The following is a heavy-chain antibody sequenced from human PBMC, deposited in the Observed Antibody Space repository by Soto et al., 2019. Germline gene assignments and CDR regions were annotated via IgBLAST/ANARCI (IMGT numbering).Heavy chain of an antibody. CDR3: ASDYYDSSGYSSFAY. D-gene: IGHD3-22*01. CDR1: GGSSSSYY. J-gene: IGHJ4*02. CDR2: IYYSGST. Sequence: SETLSLTCTVAGGSSSSYYWSWIRQPPGKGLEWIGYIYYSGSTNYNPSLKSRVTISVDTSKNQFSLKLSSVTAADTAVYYCASDYYDSSGYSSFAYWGQGTLVTVSS. V-gene: IGHV4-59*08.